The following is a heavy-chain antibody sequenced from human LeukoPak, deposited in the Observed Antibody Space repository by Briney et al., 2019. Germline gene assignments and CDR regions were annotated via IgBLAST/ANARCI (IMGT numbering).Heavy chain of an antibody. CDR1: GYTFTSYG. J-gene: IGHJ5*02. CDR2: ISAYNGNT. D-gene: IGHD2-2*01. Sequence: ASVKVSCKASGYTFTSYGISWVRQAPAQGLEWMGWISAYNGNTNYAQKLQGRVTMTTDTSTSTAYMELRSLRSDDTAVYYCARDRHPPVVPAAIWFDPWGQGTLVTVSS. CDR3: ARDRHPPVVPAAIWFDP. V-gene: IGHV1-18*01.